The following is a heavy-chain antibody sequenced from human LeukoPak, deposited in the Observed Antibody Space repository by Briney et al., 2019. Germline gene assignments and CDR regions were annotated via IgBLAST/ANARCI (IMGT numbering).Heavy chain of an antibody. V-gene: IGHV3-23*01. Sequence: GGSLRLSCAASGFTFSNYAMSWVRQAPGKGLEWVSAISGGGGSTYYADSAKGRFTISRDNSKNTLYLQMNSLRAEDTAVYYCAKERSGSYSDYWGQGTLVTVSS. J-gene: IGHJ4*02. CDR1: GFTFSNYA. CDR2: ISGGGGST. CDR3: AKERSGSYSDY. D-gene: IGHD1-26*01.